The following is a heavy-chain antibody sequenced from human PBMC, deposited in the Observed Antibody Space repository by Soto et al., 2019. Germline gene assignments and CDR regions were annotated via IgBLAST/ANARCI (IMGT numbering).Heavy chain of an antibody. J-gene: IGHJ6*02. Sequence: QVQLVESGGGVVQPGRSLRLSCAASGFTFSSYAMHWVRQAPGKGLEWVAVISYDGSNKYYADSVKGRFTISRDNSKNTLYPQMNSPRAEDTAVYYCARGGSGWYKDGMDVWGQGTTVTVSS. V-gene: IGHV3-30-3*01. CDR1: GFTFSSYA. D-gene: IGHD6-19*01. CDR3: ARGGSGWYKDGMDV. CDR2: ISYDGSNK.